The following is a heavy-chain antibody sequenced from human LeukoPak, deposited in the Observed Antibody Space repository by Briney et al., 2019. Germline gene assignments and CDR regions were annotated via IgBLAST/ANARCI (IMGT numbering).Heavy chain of an antibody. V-gene: IGHV3-21*05. J-gene: IGHJ4*02. Sequence: PGGSLRLSCAASLYTLSSYSLNWVRQSPGKGLEWISYVGTGVDDIYYADSVTGRFTISRNNAEKSVYLHMNAEIGEHPALYYCVRGGRGRDDYFDYWGQGTQVTVSS. CDR3: VRGGRGRDDYFDY. CDR2: VGTGVDDI. CDR1: LYTLSSYS. D-gene: IGHD3-10*01.